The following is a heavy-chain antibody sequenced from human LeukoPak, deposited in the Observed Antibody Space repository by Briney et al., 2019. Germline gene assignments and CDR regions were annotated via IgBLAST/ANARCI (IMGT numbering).Heavy chain of an antibody. CDR3: ARGGNSNYYYYGMDV. D-gene: IGHD4-23*01. CDR1: GFTFSSYT. CDR2: TSTTSTYI. V-gene: IGHV3-21*01. Sequence: GGSLRLSCAAAGFTFSSYTMNWVRQAPGKGLEWVSSTSTTSTYIYYADAVKGRFTISRDNAKNSLYLQMNSLRAEDTAVYYCARGGNSNYYYYGMDVWGQGTTVTVSS. J-gene: IGHJ6*02.